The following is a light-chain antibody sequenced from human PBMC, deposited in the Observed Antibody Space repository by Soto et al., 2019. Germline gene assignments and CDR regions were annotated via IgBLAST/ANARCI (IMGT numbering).Light chain of an antibody. CDR1: QSVSSN. Sequence: VVTHSPSTLSVSPGARATLSCRASQSVSSNLAWYQQKPGQAPRLLIYGASTRATGIPARFSGSGSGTEFTLTISILQPDDFATYYCQQYNTHSTFGPGTRLEIK. CDR3: QQYNTHST. V-gene: IGKV3-15*01. CDR2: GAS. J-gene: IGKJ5*01.